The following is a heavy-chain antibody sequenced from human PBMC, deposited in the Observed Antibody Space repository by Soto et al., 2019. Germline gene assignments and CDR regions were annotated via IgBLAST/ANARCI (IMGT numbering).Heavy chain of an antibody. CDR1: DYSFPGYN. V-gene: IGHV1-2*02. CDR3: ATIHRSSTSRGSDFDP. D-gene: IGHD6-13*01. J-gene: IGHJ5*02. Sequence: QVQLVQSGAEVKKPGASVKVSCKAYDYSFPGYNIPWGRQAPGQGLEWMGWINPNSGVTTYAQKFQGRVTLTRDTSISTAYLEVRRLRSDDTAVYYCATIHRSSTSRGSDFDPWGQGTQVTVSS. CDR2: INPNSGVT.